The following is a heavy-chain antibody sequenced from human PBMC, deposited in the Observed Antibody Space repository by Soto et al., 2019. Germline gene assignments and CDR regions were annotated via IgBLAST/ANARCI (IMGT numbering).Heavy chain of an antibody. D-gene: IGHD2-21*02. Sequence: GGSLRLSCAASGFTFSSYAMRWVRQAPGKGLEWVSAVSGSGGSTYYADSVKGRFTISRDNSKNTLYLQMNSLRAEDTAIYYCAKVNVGRVTTEPSFAYWGQGTLVTVSS. V-gene: IGHV3-23*01. CDR3: AKVNVGRVTTEPSFAY. J-gene: IGHJ4*02. CDR1: GFTFSSYA. CDR2: VSGSGGST.